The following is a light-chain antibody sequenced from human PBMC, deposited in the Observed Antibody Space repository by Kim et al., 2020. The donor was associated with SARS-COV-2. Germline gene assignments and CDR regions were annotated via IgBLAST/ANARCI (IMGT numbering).Light chain of an antibody. J-gene: IGKJ4*01. CDR3: HRQSTRPPT. CDR2: VAS. V-gene: IGKV1-17*03. Sequence: DIQMTQSPSSLSASVGDRVTFTCRASQGISNYLAWFQQRPGKARKRLIHVASSLQAGVPSKFSGSRSGTDFTLTMSSLQPEDFAPYYCHRQSTRPPTVCGGTKVDIK. CDR1: QGISNY.